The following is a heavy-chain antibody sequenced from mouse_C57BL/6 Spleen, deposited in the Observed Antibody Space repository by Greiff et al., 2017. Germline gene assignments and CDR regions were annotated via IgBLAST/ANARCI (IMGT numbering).Heavy chain of an antibody. J-gene: IGHJ4*01. CDR2: IYPRDGST. D-gene: IGHD2-4*01. CDR3: ARWHDYGGYAMDY. Sequence: QVQLQQSGPELVKPGASVKLSCKASGYTFTSYDINWVKKRPGQGLEWIGWIYPRDGSTKYNEKFKGKATLTVDTSSSTAYMELHSLTSEDSAVYFCARWHDYGGYAMDYWGQGTSVTVSS. V-gene: IGHV1-85*01. CDR1: GYTFTSYD.